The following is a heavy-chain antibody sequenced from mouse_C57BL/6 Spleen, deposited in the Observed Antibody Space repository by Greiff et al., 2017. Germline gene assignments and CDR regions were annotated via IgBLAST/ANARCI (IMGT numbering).Heavy chain of an antibody. CDR1: GYSITSGYY. V-gene: IGHV3-6*01. CDR2: ISYDGSN. Sequence: EVKLVESGPGLVKPSQSLSLTCSVTGYSITSGYYWNWIRQFPGNKLEWMGYISYDGSNNYNPSLKNRISITRDTSKNQFFLKLNSVTTEDTATYYGAREDSNWYVDVWGTGTTVTVSS. J-gene: IGHJ1*03. CDR3: AREDSNWYVDV.